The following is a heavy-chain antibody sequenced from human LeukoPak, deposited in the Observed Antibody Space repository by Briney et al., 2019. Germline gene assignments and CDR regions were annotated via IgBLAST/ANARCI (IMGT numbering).Heavy chain of an antibody. J-gene: IGHJ4*02. CDR1: GFTFSSYW. V-gene: IGHV3-74*01. Sequence: GGSLRLSCAASGFTFSSYWMHWVRQAPGKGLVWVSPINTDGSSTSHADSVKGRFTISRDNAKNTLYLQMNSLRVEDTAVYYCARLGYGDYIDYWGQGTLVTVSS. D-gene: IGHD4-17*01. CDR2: INTDGSST. CDR3: ARLGYGDYIDY.